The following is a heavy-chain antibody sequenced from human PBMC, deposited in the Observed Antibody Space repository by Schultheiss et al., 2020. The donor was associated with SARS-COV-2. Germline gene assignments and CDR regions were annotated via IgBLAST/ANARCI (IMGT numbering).Heavy chain of an antibody. CDR2: ISWNSGSI. V-gene: IGHV3-9*01. D-gene: IGHD3-10*01. J-gene: IGHJ6*02. CDR3: AKTLSEDYYYGMDV. Sequence: GGSLRLSCAASGFTFSSYEMNWVRQAPGKGLEWVSGISWNSGSIGYADSVKGRFTISRDNAKNSLYLQMNSLRAEDTALYYCAKTLSEDYYYGMDVWGQGTTVTVSS. CDR1: GFTFSSYE.